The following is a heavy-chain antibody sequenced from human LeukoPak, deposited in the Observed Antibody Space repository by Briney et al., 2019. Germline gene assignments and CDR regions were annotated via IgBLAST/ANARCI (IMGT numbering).Heavy chain of an antibody. CDR2: INGDGGST. Sequence: GGSLRLSCAASGFTFDDYAMHWVRQAPGKGLEWVSLINGDGGSTYYAGSVKGRFTISRDNSKKSLYLQMNSLRTEDTALYYCAKGLDGSGSYYNPVDYWSQGTLVTVSS. CDR1: GFTFDDYA. V-gene: IGHV3-43*02. J-gene: IGHJ4*02. D-gene: IGHD3-10*01. CDR3: AKGLDGSGSYYNPVDY.